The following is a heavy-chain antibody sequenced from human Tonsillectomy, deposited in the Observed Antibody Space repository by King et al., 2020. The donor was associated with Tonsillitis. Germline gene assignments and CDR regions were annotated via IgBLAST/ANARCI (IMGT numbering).Heavy chain of an antibody. Sequence: VQLVESGGGVVQPGGSLRLSCAASGFIFDDYAMHWVRQAPGKGLEWVSLISRDGDNTYYADSVKGRFTISRDNSKNSLYLQMNSLTTEDTALYYCAKDMAPYYGSGSYNYFDPWGQGTLVTVSS. D-gene: IGHD3-10*01. J-gene: IGHJ5*02. CDR2: ISRDGDNT. CDR3: AKDMAPYYGSGSYNYFDP. CDR1: GFIFDDYA. V-gene: IGHV3-43*02.